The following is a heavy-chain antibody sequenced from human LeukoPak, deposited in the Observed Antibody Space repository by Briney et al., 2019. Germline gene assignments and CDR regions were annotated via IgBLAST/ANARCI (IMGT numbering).Heavy chain of an antibody. V-gene: IGHV4-39*01. D-gene: IGHD2-21*02. CDR2: IYYSGST. CDR3: ARAYDLAYCGGDCLDAFDI. J-gene: IGHJ3*02. Sequence: SETLSLTCTVSGGSISSSSYYWGWIRQPPGKGLEWIGSIYYSGSTYYNPSLKSRVTISVDTSKNQFSLKLSSVTAADTAVYYCARAYDLAYCGGDCLDAFDIWGQGTMVTVSS. CDR1: GGSISSSSYY.